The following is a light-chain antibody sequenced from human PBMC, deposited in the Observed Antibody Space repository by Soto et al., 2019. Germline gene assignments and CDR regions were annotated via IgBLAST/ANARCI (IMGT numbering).Light chain of an antibody. CDR2: DAS. Sequence: DIQMTQSPSTLSGSVGDRVTITCRASQSISSWLAWYQQKPGKAPKLLIYDASTRATGIPARFSGSGSGTEFTLTISRLQSEDFAVYYCQQYNNWPPWTSGQGTKVDIK. CDR3: QQYNNWPPWT. V-gene: IGKV1-5*01. J-gene: IGKJ1*01. CDR1: QSISSW.